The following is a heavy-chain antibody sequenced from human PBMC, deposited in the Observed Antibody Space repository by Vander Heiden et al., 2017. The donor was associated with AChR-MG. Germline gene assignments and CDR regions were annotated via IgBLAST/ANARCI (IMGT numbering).Heavy chain of an antibody. D-gene: IGHD2-15*01. V-gene: IGHV3-11*01. CDR2: ISSSGSTI. Sequence: QVQLVESGGGLVKPGGSMRLSCTASGLPFSHYDMSWIGQAPGKGREWVSYISSSGSTIYYADSVKGGFTISRDNAKNSLYLQMNSLRAEDTAVYYCARADLGYCSGGSCYVHYWGQVTLVTVSS. CDR1: GLPFSHYD. J-gene: IGHJ4*02. CDR3: ARADLGYCSGGSCYVHY.